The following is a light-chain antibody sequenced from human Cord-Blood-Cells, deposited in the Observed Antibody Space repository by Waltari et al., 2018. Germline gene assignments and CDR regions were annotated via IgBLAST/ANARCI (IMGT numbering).Light chain of an antibody. CDR3: SSYTNSTL. CDR1: SSDVGGYNY. Sequence: QSALTQPASVSGSPGQSITISCPGTSSDVGGYNYVSWYQQHPGKAPKLMIYDVSNRPSGVSNRFSGSKSGNTASLTISGLQAEDEADYYCSSYTNSTLFGTGTKVTVL. J-gene: IGLJ1*01. CDR2: DVS. V-gene: IGLV2-14*01.